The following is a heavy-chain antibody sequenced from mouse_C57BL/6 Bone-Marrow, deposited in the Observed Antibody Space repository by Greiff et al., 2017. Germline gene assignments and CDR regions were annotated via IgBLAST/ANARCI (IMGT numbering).Heavy chain of an antibody. CDR3: ARPDYCGSSGAMDY. CDR2: ISNGGGST. D-gene: IGHD1-1*01. J-gene: IGHJ4*01. Sequence: EVQLVESGGGLVQPGGSLKLSCAASGFTFSDYYMYWVRQTPEKRLEWVAYISNGGGSTYYPDTVKGRFTISRDNAKNTLYLQMSRLKSEDTAMYYCARPDYCGSSGAMDYWGQGTSVTVSS. CDR1: GFTFSDYY. V-gene: IGHV5-12*01.